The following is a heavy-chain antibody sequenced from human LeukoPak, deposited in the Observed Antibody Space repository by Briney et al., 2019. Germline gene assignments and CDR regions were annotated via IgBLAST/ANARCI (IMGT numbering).Heavy chain of an antibody. CDR2: IRSKANSYAT. CDR1: GLTFSGSV. D-gene: IGHD3-3*01. J-gene: IGHJ4*02. CDR3: TSNNFWSGYPPY. Sequence: GGSLRLSCAVSGLTFSGSVMHWVRQASGKGLEWVGRIRSKANSYATTYAASVRGRFTISRDDSKNTAYLQMNTLKTEDTAVYYCTSNNFWSGYPPYWGQGTLVTVSS. V-gene: IGHV3-73*01.